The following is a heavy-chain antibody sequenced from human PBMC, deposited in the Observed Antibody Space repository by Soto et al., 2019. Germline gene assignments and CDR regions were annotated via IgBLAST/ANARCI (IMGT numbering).Heavy chain of an antibody. Sequence: PGGSPRLSCAASGFSFEEYEMNWVRQAPGQGLEWVSYINQYGKITYYADSVKGRFTVSRDDAKNSLFLQMDSLRAEDTALYYCARAAWSDEGWDHWGQGILVTVSS. J-gene: IGHJ4*02. V-gene: IGHV3-48*03. D-gene: IGHD1-26*01. CDR1: GFSFEEYE. CDR3: ARAAWSDEGWDH. CDR2: INQYGKIT.